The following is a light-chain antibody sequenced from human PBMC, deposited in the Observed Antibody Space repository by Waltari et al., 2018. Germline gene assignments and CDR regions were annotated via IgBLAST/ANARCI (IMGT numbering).Light chain of an antibody. V-gene: IGKV4-1*01. CDR3: QQYYSTPLT. Sequence: DIVMTQSPDSLAVSLGERATINCKSSQSVLYSSNNKNYLAWYPKKPGQPPKLLIYWASTRESGVPDRVSGSGSGTDFTLTISSLQAEDVAVYYCQQYYSTPLTFGGGTKVEIK. CDR2: WAS. J-gene: IGKJ4*01. CDR1: QSVLYSSNNKNY.